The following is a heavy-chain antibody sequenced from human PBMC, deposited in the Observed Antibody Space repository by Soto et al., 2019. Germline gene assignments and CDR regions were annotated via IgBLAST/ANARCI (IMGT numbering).Heavy chain of an antibody. CDR3: AKAGTIFGVVMNNWFDP. CDR1: GFTFSSYA. J-gene: IGHJ5*02. V-gene: IGHV3-23*01. CDR2: INGNDGST. Sequence: EVQLLESGGGLVQPGGSLRLSCAASGFTFSSYAMSWVRQAPGKGLEWVSTINGNDGSTYYADSVKGRFTISRDNSQNTLYLQMNSLRVEDTAVYYCAKAGTIFGVVMNNWFDPWGQGTLVTVSS. D-gene: IGHD3-3*01.